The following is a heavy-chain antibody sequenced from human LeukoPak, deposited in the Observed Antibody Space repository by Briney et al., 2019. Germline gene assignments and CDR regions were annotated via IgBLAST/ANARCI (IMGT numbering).Heavy chain of an antibody. D-gene: IGHD6-19*01. Sequence: ASVKVSCKASGYIFTGYYIHWVRQAPGQGLEWMGWINPNSGGTNYAQKFQGRVTMTRDTSISTAYMELSRLRSDDTAVYYCAREGRSSGWYPNWFDPWGQGTLVTVSS. V-gene: IGHV1-2*02. CDR2: INPNSGGT. CDR1: GYIFTGYY. J-gene: IGHJ5*02. CDR3: AREGRSSGWYPNWFDP.